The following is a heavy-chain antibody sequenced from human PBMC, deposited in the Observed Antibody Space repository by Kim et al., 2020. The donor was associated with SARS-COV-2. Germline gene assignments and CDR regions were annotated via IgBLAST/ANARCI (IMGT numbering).Heavy chain of an antibody. J-gene: IGHJ4*02. D-gene: IGHD3-16*01. Sequence: NYNPSLKSRVTISVDKSKNQFSLKLSSVTAADTAVYYCARVRLGERDFDYWGQGTLVTVSS. V-gene: IGHV4-4*02. CDR3: ARVRLGERDFDY.